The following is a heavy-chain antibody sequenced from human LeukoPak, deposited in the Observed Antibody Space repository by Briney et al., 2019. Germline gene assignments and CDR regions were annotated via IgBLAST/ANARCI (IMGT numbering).Heavy chain of an antibody. CDR1: GFRFSDYY. D-gene: IGHD1-7*01. J-gene: IGHJ5*02. CDR3: ARDHNNWNYGVIDL. V-gene: IGHV3-11*04. Sequence: GGSLRLSCAASGFRFSDYYMSWIPQVPGRGLEWLSYISGNTPTIYYADSVKGRFTISRDNEKNSLYLHMNSLRAEDTAVYYCARDHNNWNYGVIDLWGQGTLVSVSS. CDR2: ISGNTPTI.